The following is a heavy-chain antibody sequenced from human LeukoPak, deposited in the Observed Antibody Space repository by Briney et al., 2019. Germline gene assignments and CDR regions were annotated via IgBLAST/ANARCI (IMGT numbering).Heavy chain of an antibody. CDR1: RFTFSSYT. CDR2: ISYDGSNQ. D-gene: IGHD3-22*01. V-gene: IGHV3-30-3*01. Sequence: PGGSLRLSCAASRFTFSSYTMHWVRQALGKGLEWVAVISYDGSNQYYADSVKGRFTISRDNSKNTLHLQMNSLRTEDTAGYYCAREEDYYDSGDYYYIFDYWGQGTLVTVSS. J-gene: IGHJ4*02. CDR3: AREEDYYDSGDYYYIFDY.